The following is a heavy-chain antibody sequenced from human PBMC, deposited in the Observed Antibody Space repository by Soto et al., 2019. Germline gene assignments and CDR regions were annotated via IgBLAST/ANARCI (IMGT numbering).Heavy chain of an antibody. CDR1: GFTFRNYA. CDR2: IGTSGTPT. Sequence: PGGSLRLSCIASGFTFRNYAMAWVRQAPGEDLEWVSAIGTSGTPTLYADSVKSRVSISRDDSRNTVSLQMNSLGVEDTATYYCTRILWSARRDALDIWGQGTTVTVSS. J-gene: IGHJ6*02. CDR3: TRILWSARRDALDI. D-gene: IGHD2-21*01. V-gene: IGHV3-23*01.